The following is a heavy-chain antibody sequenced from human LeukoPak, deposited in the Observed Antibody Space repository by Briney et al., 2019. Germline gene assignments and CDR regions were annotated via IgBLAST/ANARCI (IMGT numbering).Heavy chain of an antibody. CDR1: GGSINNYY. J-gene: IGHJ4*02. Sequence: PSETLSLTCTVSGGSINNYYGSWVREPPGKGLEWVGYIYYSGSTNYNPSLKSRVPISVATSKNQFSLKLSSVTAADTAVYYCARGPSRYYYDSSGYYDWGQGTLVTVSS. D-gene: IGHD3-22*01. CDR2: IYYSGST. V-gene: IGHV4-59*01. CDR3: ARGPSRYYYDSSGYYD.